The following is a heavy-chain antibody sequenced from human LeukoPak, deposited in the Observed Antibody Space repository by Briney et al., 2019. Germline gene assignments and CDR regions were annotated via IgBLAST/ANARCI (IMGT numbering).Heavy chain of an antibody. CDR3: ARAAVLSDSSGYLYAFDI. CDR1: GGSISSSSYY. Sequence: SETLSLTCTVSGGSISSSSYYWGWIRQPPGKGLEWIATIYYSGSTYYSPSLKSRVTLSIATSKNKFSLKLSSMTAPDTAAYYCARAAVLSDSSGYLYAFDIWGQGTMVTVSS. D-gene: IGHD3-22*01. CDR2: IYYSGST. V-gene: IGHV4-39*07. J-gene: IGHJ3*02.